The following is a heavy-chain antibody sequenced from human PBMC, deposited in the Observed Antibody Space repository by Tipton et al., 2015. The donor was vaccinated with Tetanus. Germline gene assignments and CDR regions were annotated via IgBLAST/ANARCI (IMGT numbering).Heavy chain of an antibody. J-gene: IGHJ5*02. Sequence: TLSLTCTVSSASISSSDYYWGWIRQPPGKGLEWIGSAYYDGSAYRNPSLESRLTISVDTSKNQFSLKLNSVSAADTAVYYCAVSLVRWFDPWGQGSLVIVSS. V-gene: IGHV4-39*01. CDR3: AVSLVRWFDP. CDR2: AYYDGSA. CDR1: SASISSSDYY.